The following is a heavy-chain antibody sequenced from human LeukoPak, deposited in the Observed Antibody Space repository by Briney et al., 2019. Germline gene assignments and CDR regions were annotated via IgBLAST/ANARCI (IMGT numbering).Heavy chain of an antibody. D-gene: IGHD2-15*01. Sequence: GGSLRLSCAASGFTFSSYAMSWVRQAPGKGLEWVSAISGSGGSTYYADSVKGRFTISRDNSKDTLYLQMNSLRVEDTAVYYCAKRWYGDYGDYWGQGTLVTVSS. CDR1: GFTFSSYA. CDR3: AKRWYGDYGDY. CDR2: ISGSGGST. V-gene: IGHV3-23*01. J-gene: IGHJ4*02.